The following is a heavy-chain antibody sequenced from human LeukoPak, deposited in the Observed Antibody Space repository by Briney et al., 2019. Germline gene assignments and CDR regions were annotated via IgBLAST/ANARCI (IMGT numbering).Heavy chain of an antibody. CDR2: INNEGNDT. CDR3: ARGIYGNFDY. J-gene: IGHJ4*02. D-gene: IGHD3-10*01. Sequence: GRSRRLSCAASGFTFTKDWMHWVRQVPRKGLIWVSRINNEGNDTNYADSVKGRFTISRDNAKNTLYLQMNRLRAEDTAVYYCARGIYGNFDYWGQGSLVTVSS. V-gene: IGHV3-74*01. CDR1: GFTFTKDW.